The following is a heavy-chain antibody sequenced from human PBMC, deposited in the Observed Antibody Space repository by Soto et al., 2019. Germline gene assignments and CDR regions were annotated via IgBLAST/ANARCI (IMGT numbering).Heavy chain of an antibody. CDR2: IIPILGIA. J-gene: IGHJ4*02. V-gene: IGHV1-69*02. Sequence: QVQLVQSGAEVKKPGSSVKVSCKASGGTFSSYTISWVRQAPGQVLEWMGRIIPILGIANYAQKFQGRVTITADKSTSTAYMELSSLRSEDTAVYYCAVDAEFSYVDYFDYWGQGTLVTVSS. D-gene: IGHD3-10*02. CDR1: GGTFSSYT. CDR3: AVDAEFSYVDYFDY.